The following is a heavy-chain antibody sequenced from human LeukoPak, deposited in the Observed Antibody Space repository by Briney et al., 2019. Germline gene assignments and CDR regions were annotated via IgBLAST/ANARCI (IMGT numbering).Heavy chain of an antibody. CDR2: IIISGRTI. CDR1: GFTFIDYY. D-gene: IGHD3-10*01. J-gene: IGHJ4*02. Sequence: PGGCLRLSCAAAGFTFIDYYISWIRPPPGGGLGWVSYIIISGRTIYYAASVKGRFTISRDNAKNSRYRQMNSLRAEDTAVYYCARDVRYYYGSGSPILFDYWGQGTLVTVSS. V-gene: IGHV3-11*01. CDR3: ARDVRYYYGSGSPILFDY.